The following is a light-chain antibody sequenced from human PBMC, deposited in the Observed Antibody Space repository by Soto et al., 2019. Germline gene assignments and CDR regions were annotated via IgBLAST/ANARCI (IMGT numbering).Light chain of an antibody. CDR2: DNN. CDR3: GTWDSSLSAGV. V-gene: IGLV1-51*01. J-gene: IGLJ2*01. CDR1: SSNIGPNS. Sequence: QSVLTQPPSVSAAPGQKVTISCSGSSSNIGPNSVSWYQHLPWTAPKLLIYDNNERPSGIPDRFSGSKSGTSATLGIAGLQTGDEADYYCGTWDSSLSAGVFGGGTKVTVL.